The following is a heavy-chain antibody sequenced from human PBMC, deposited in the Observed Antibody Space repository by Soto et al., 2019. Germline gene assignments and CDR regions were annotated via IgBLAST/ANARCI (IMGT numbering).Heavy chain of an antibody. J-gene: IGHJ4*02. Sequence: QVQLQESGPGLVKPSQTLSLTCTVSGGSISSGGYYWSWIRQHPGKGLEWIGYIYYSGSTYYNPSLKGRVTISVDTSKNQVSLKLSSVTAADTAVYYCARGVVVVADNYFDYWGQGTLVTVSS. CDR2: IYYSGST. CDR1: GGSISSGGYY. D-gene: IGHD2-15*01. V-gene: IGHV4-31*03. CDR3: ARGVVVVADNYFDY.